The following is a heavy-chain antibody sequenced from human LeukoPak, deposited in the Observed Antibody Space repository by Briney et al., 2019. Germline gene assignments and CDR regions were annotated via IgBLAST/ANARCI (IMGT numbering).Heavy chain of an antibody. CDR2: INHSGST. Sequence: SPTLSLTCAVYGGSFSGYYWSWIRQPPGKGLEWIGEINHSGSTNYNPSLKSRVTISVDTSKNQFSLKLSSVTAADTAVYYCARHPRPYYDFWSGPYFDYWGQGTLVTVSS. D-gene: IGHD3-3*01. J-gene: IGHJ4*02. V-gene: IGHV4-34*01. CDR3: ARHPRPYYDFWSGPYFDY. CDR1: GGSFSGYY.